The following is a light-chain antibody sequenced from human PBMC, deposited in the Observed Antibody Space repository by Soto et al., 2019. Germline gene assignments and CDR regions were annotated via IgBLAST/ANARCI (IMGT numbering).Light chain of an antibody. CDR1: QSVSSN. CDR3: QQSYSTPRLT. V-gene: IGKV3-15*01. Sequence: EIVMTQSPATLSVSPGERATLSCRASQSVSSNLAWYQQKPGQAPRLLIYSASARATGIPARFSGSGSGTEFTLTISSLQSEDFATYYCQQSYSTPRLTFGGGTKVEIK. J-gene: IGKJ4*01. CDR2: SAS.